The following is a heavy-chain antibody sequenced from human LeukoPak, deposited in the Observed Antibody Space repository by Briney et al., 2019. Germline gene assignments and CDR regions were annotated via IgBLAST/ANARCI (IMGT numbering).Heavy chain of an antibody. Sequence: PGGSLRLSCAASGFTFSSYAMSWVRQAPGKGLEWVSAISGSGGSTYYADSVKGRFTISRDNSKNTLYLQMNSLRAEDTAVYYCATASSGSYYYFDYWGQGTLVTVSS. D-gene: IGHD3-10*01. V-gene: IGHV3-23*01. CDR2: ISGSGGST. CDR1: GFTFSSYA. J-gene: IGHJ4*02. CDR3: ATASSGSYYYFDY.